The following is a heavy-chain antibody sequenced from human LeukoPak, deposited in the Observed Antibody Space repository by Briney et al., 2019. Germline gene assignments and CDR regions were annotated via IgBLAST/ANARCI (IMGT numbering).Heavy chain of an antibody. J-gene: IGHJ3*02. CDR1: GYTFSRYW. V-gene: IGHV3-74*01. Sequence: GGSLRLPCAASGYTFSRYWMHWVRQAPGKGLVWVSRIDGDGSTTSYADSVKGRFTISRDNAKNTLYLQMNSLRAEDTAVYYCSYYGGGALDIWGHGTMVTVSS. CDR2: IDGDGSTT. CDR3: SYYGGGALDI. D-gene: IGHD4-23*01.